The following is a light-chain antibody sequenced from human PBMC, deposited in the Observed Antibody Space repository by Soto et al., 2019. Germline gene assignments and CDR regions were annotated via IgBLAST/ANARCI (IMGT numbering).Light chain of an antibody. CDR3: QQSYITPLT. CDR1: QSIDNY. V-gene: IGKV1-39*01. CDR2: GAS. Sequence: IQMAQSPASLSASVGDRVTITCRASQSIDNYLNWYQQKPGKAPSLLIYGASGLQSGVPSRFRGSGSGTDFTLTISNLHPDDFATYYCQQSYITPLTFGGGTKVEI. J-gene: IGKJ4*01.